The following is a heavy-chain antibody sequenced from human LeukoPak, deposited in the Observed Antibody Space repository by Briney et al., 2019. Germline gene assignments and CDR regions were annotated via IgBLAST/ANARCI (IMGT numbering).Heavy chain of an antibody. D-gene: IGHD2-2*01. CDR1: GGSISSYY. V-gene: IGHV4-59*08. CDR2: IYYSGST. J-gene: IGHJ5*02. Sequence: SETLSLTCTVSGGSISSYYWSWIRQPPGKGLEWIGYIYYSGSTNYNPSLKSRVTISVDTPKNQFSLKLSSVTAADTAVYYCARHGALGYCSSTSCPNWFDPWGQGTLVTVSS. CDR3: ARHGALGYCSSTSCPNWFDP.